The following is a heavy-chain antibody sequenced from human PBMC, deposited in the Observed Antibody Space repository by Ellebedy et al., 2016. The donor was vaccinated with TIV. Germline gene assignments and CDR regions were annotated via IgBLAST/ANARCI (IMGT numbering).Heavy chain of an antibody. CDR1: GGSVSSAGYY. D-gene: IGHD5-24*01. CDR3: ARQDGYNTYFRH. Sequence: SETLSLXXTVSGGSVSSAGYYWSWIRQPPGKGLEWRGYIDYTGNTNYSPSLESRVTISLDTSRNQFSLRLSSVTAADTAVYYCARQDGYNTYFRHWGQGTLVTVSS. J-gene: IGHJ1*01. V-gene: IGHV4-61*08. CDR2: IDYTGNT.